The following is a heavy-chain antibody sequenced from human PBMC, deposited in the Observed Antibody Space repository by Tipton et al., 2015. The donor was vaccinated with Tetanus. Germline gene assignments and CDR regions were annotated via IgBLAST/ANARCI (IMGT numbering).Heavy chain of an antibody. D-gene: IGHD6-13*01. CDR2: ISAYNGNT. CDR3: ARDPRNGIAAAAWFDP. CDR1: GYTFTSYG. Sequence: QLVQSGAEVKKLGASVKVSCKASGYTFTSYGISWVRQAPGQGLEWMGWISAYNGNTSYAQKLQGRVTMTTDTSTSTAYMELRSLRSDDTAVYYCARDPRNGIAAAAWFDPWGQGTLVTVSS. V-gene: IGHV1-18*01. J-gene: IGHJ5*02.